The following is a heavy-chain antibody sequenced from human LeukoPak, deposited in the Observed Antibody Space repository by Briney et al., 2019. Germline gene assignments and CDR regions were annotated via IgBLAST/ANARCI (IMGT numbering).Heavy chain of an antibody. CDR2: IYSGGAT. V-gene: IGHV3-53*01. Sequence: GGSLRLSCAASGFNISNQYLSWVRQAPGKGLEWVSIIYSGGATYFADSMKGRFTLFRDSSKNMLYLQMNNLRAEDTAVYYCARDTKGAYYFDYWGQGTLVTVSS. CDR1: GFNISNQY. J-gene: IGHJ4*02. D-gene: IGHD1-1*01. CDR3: ARDTKGAYYFDY.